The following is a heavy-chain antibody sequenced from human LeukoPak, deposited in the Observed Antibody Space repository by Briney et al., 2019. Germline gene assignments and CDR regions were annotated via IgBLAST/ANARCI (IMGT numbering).Heavy chain of an antibody. D-gene: IGHD7-27*01. CDR1: GYTFTTHD. V-gene: IGHV1-8*01. J-gene: IGHJ4*02. CDR3: VRTPPNWGFDY. CDR2: MSPNSGDT. Sequence: GASVKVSCKASGYTFTTHDNNWVRQATGQELEWLGWMSPNSGDTGYAQKFQGRVTMTSDSSISTAYMELSSLRSEDTAIYYCVRTPPNWGFDYWGQGTLVTVSS.